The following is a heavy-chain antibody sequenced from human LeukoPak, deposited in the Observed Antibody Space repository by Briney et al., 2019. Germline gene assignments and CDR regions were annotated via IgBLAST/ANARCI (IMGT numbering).Heavy chain of an antibody. J-gene: IGHJ6*02. CDR3: ARLLPLQGGDI. D-gene: IGHD2-15*01. CDR1: GASFTGYY. V-gene: IGHV4-34*01. Sequence: SETLSLTCAVYGASFTGYYWSWFRQPPGKGLEWIGEINHSGGTNYNPSLKSRVTISLDTSNNQFSLKLSSVTAADTAVYYCARLLPLQGGDIWGQGTTVTVSS. CDR2: INHSGGT.